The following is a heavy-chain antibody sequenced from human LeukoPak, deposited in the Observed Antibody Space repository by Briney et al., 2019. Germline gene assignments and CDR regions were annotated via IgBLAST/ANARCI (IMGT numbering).Heavy chain of an antibody. D-gene: IGHD2-2*01. CDR1: GGSIRSSSSY. CDR3: ARPTGYCSGASCYEYFDY. Sequence: SECLSLTCTVSGGSIRSSSSYWTWIRQPPGKGLEWIGTIYYSGSTYYNPSLKSRVTISVDTSKNQFSLKLSSVTAADTAVYYCARPTGYCSGASCYEYFDYGGQGTLVTVSS. J-gene: IGHJ4*02. V-gene: IGHV4-39*01. CDR2: IYYSGST.